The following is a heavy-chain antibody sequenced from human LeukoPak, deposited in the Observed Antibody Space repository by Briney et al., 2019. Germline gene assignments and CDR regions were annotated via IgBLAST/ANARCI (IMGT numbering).Heavy chain of an antibody. V-gene: IGHV1-69*05. J-gene: IGHJ6*03. CDR3: ARADIVVVPAAVGLEYYYYYMDV. D-gene: IGHD2-2*01. Sequence: ASVKVSCKASGGTFSSYAISWVRQAPGQGHEWMGGIIPIFGTANYAQKFQGRVTITTDESTSTAYMELSSLRSEDTAVYYCARADIVVVPAAVGLEYYYYYMDVWGKGTTVTVS. CDR1: GGTFSSYA. CDR2: IIPIFGTA.